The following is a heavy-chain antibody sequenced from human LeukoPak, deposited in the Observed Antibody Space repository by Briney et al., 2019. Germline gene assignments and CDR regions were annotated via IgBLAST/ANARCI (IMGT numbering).Heavy chain of an antibody. CDR2: IIPILGIA. CDR3: ARDSRGYSSGWSRGGAFDI. CDR1: GGTFSSYA. D-gene: IGHD6-19*01. Sequence: SVKVSCKASGGTFSSYAISWVGQAPGQGLEWMGRIIPILGIANYAQKFQGRVTITADKSTSTAYMELSSLRSEDTAVYYCARDSRGYSSGWSRGGAFDIWGQGTMVTVSS. J-gene: IGHJ3*02. V-gene: IGHV1-69*04.